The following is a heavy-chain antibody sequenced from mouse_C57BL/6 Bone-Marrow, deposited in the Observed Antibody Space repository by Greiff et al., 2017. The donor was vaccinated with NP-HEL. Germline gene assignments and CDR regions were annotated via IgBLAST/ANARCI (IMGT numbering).Heavy chain of an antibody. J-gene: IGHJ3*01. CDR1: GFTFSSYG. Sequence: EVQVVESGGDLVKPGGSLKLSCAASGFTFSSYGMSWVRQTPDKRLEWVATISSGGSYTYYPDSVKGRFTISRDNAKNTLYLQMSSLKSEDTAMYYCARRGRFAYWGQGTLVTVSA. CDR3: ARRGRFAY. V-gene: IGHV5-6*01. CDR2: ISSGGSYT.